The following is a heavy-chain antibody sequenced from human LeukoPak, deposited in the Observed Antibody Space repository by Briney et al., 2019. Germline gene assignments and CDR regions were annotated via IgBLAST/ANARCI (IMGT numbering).Heavy chain of an antibody. CDR3: ARRTMFSVDY. CDR2: IYYSGST. D-gene: IGHD3-10*02. Sequence: SETLSLTCTVSGGSISSSSYYWGWIRQPPEKGLEWIGSIYYSGSTYYNPSLKSRVTISVDTSKNQFSLKLSSVTAADTAVYYCARRTMFSVDYWGQGTLVTVSS. CDR1: GGSISSSSYY. J-gene: IGHJ4*02. V-gene: IGHV4-39*01.